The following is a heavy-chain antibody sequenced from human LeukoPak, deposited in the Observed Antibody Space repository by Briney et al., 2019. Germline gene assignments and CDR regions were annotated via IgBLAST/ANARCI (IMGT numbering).Heavy chain of an antibody. CDR3: ARGARVYNYGYVELEY. J-gene: IGHJ4*01. CDR2: ISHGGSNK. V-gene: IGHV3-30*03. D-gene: IGHD5-18*01. CDR1: GINFSSYG. Sequence: WETLTLTCAGSGINFSSYGRHWVRQAPGKGLEWVAVISHGGSNKHYADPVRGRITITRHDSKSTLYLQMNSLRAEDTAVFYCARGARVYNYGYVELEYWGHRSLVTVS.